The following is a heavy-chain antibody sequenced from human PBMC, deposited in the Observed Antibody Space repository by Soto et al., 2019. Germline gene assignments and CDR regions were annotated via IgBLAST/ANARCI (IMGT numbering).Heavy chain of an antibody. CDR1: GYTFTSYD. V-gene: IGHV1-8*01. CDR3: AREYPVAGIYYYYGMDV. Sequence: ASVKVSCKASGYTFTSYDINWVRQATGQGLEWMGWMNPNSGNTGYAQKFQGRVTMTRNTSISTAYTELSSLRSEDTAVYYCAREYPVAGIYYYYGMDVWGQGTTVTVSS. D-gene: IGHD6-19*01. J-gene: IGHJ6*02. CDR2: MNPNSGNT.